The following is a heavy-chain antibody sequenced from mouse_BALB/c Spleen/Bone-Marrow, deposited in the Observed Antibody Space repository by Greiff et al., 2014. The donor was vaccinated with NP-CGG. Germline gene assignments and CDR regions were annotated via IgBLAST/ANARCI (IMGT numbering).Heavy chain of an antibody. CDR3: ARRDYGDY. V-gene: IGHV1-34*01. D-gene: IGHD1-1*02. CDR1: GYSFTGYY. CDR2: VNPNNDGN. Sequence: EVQLQQSGPNLVKPGASVKISCKASGYSFTGYYMHWVKQSHGKSLEWIGPVNPNNDGNTYTQKFKGKAILTVDKSSSTAYMELPSETSEDSAFYYYARRDYGDYWGQGTTLTVSS. J-gene: IGHJ2*01.